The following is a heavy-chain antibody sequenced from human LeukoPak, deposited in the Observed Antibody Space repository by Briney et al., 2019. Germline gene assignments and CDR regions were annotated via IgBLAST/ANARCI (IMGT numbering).Heavy chain of an antibody. D-gene: IGHD3-10*01. CDR2: INPSGGST. J-gene: IGHJ4*02. Sequence: ASVKVSCKASGYTFSIYNMHWVRQAPGQGLEWMGIINPSGGSTSYAQKFQGRVTMTRDTSTSTVYMELSSLRSEDTAVYYCARGFGSGSLDYWGQGTLVTVSS. V-gene: IGHV1-46*01. CDR3: ARGFGSGSLDY. CDR1: GYTFSIYN.